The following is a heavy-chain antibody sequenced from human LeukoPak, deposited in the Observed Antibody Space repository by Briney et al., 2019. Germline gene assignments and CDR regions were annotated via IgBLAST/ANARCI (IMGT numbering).Heavy chain of an antibody. V-gene: IGHV4-39*01. J-gene: IGHJ4*02. CDR2: IYYSGST. CDR1: GGSISSSSYY. Sequence: PSETLSLTCTVSGGSISSSSYYWGWIRQPPGKGLEWIGSIYYSGSTYYNPSLKSRVTISVDTSKNQFSLKLSSVTAADTAVYYCARLYSSGYYYGYFDYWGQGTLVTVSS. CDR3: ARLYSSGYYYGYFDY. D-gene: IGHD3-22*01.